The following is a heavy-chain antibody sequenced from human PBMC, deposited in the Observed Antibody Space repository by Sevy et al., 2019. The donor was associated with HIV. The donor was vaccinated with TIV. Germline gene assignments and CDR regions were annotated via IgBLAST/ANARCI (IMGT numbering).Heavy chain of an antibody. D-gene: IGHD6-13*01. Sequence: GGSLRLSCAASGFTFSSYAMSWVRQAPGKGLEWVSAISGSGGSTYYADSVKGRFTISRDNSKNTLYLQMNSLRAEDTAVYYCAKDPRIAVGGSYFDLWGRGTLVTVSS. CDR3: AKDPRIAVGGSYFDL. CDR2: ISGSGGST. CDR1: GFTFSSYA. V-gene: IGHV3-23*01. J-gene: IGHJ2*01.